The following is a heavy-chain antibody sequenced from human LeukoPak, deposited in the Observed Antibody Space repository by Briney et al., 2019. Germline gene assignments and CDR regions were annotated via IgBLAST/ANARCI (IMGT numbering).Heavy chain of an antibody. CDR1: GDSVSSTRAT. V-gene: IGHV6-1*01. Sequence: SQTLSLTCAISGDSVSSTRATRNWLRQSPSRGLEWLGRTYYRSKWSNDYAVSVESRLTINPDTSKNHFSLQLNFVTPEDAAVYFCARAHDVIFDYWGQGTVVTVSS. D-gene: IGHD3-16*01. CDR3: ARAHDVIFDY. CDR2: TYYRSKWSN. J-gene: IGHJ4*02.